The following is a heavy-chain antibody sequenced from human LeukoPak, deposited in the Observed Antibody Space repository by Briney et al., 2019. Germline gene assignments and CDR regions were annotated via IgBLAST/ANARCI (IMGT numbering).Heavy chain of an antibody. V-gene: IGHV3-74*01. D-gene: IGHD1-26*01. CDR3: ARLKVGATTFDY. Sequence: GGSLRLSCAASGFTFSSYAMHWVRQAPGKGLVWVSRVKSDGSSTSYADSVKGRFTISRDNARNTLYLQMNSLRAEDTAVYYCARLKVGATTFDYWGQGTLVTVSS. CDR2: VKSDGSST. CDR1: GFTFSSYA. J-gene: IGHJ4*02.